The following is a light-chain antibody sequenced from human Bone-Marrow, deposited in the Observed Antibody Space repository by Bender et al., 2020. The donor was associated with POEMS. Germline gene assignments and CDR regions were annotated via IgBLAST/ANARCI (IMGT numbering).Light chain of an antibody. CDR2: DVS. J-gene: IGLJ3*02. CDR1: SSDVGGYNY. CDR3: QSYDNNLSASV. Sequence: QSALTQPASVSGSPGQSITISCTGTSSDVGGYNYVSWYQQHPGKAPKLMIYDVSNRPSGVSNRFSGSKSGNTASLTISGLQAEDEADYYCQSYDNNLSASVFGGGTKLTVL. V-gene: IGLV2-14*01.